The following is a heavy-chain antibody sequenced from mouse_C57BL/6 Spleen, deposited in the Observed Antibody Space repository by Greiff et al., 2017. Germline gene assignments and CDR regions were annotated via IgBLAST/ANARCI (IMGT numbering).Heavy chain of an antibody. Sequence: QVHVKQSGAELVKPGASVKLSCKASGYTFTSYWMHWVKQRPGQGLEWIGMIHPNSGSTNYNEKFKSKATLTVDKSSSTAYMQLSSLTSEDSAVYYCARSEGTTVVARGYYAMDYWGQGTSVTVSS. CDR2: IHPNSGST. CDR1: GYTFTSYW. J-gene: IGHJ4*01. CDR3: ARSEGTTVVARGYYAMDY. D-gene: IGHD1-1*01. V-gene: IGHV1-64*01.